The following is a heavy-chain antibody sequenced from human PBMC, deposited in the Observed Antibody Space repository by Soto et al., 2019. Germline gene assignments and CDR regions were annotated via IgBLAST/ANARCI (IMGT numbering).Heavy chain of an antibody. V-gene: IGHV3-21*01. J-gene: IGHJ6*02. CDR2: ISSSSSYI. CDR3: ARAHNGYCSSTSCYEYYYYYGMDV. Sequence: GGSLRLSCAASGFTFSSYSMNWVRQAPGKGLEWVSSISSSSSYIYYADSVKGRFTISRDNAKNSLYLQMNSLRAEDTAVYYCARAHNGYCSSTSCYEYYYYYGMDVWGQGTTVTVSS. CDR1: GFTFSSYS. D-gene: IGHD2-2*03.